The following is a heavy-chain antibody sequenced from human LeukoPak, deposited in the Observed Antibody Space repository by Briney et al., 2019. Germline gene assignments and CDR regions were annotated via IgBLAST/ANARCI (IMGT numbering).Heavy chain of an antibody. CDR2: IIPIFGTA. V-gene: IGHV1-69*06. Sequence: SVTVSFKASGGTFNIYAISWVRQAPGQGREWMGGIIPIFGTANYAQKFQGRVTITADKATSTAYMELSSLRSEDTAVYYCARESPSRYGDYISIWYFDLWGRGTLVTVSS. CDR3: ARESPSRYGDYISIWYFDL. CDR1: GGTFNIYA. D-gene: IGHD4-17*01. J-gene: IGHJ2*01.